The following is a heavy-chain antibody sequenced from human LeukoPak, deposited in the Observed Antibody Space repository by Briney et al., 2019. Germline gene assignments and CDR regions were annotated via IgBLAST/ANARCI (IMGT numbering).Heavy chain of an antibody. V-gene: IGHV4-34*01. J-gene: IGHJ6*03. CDR1: GGSFSGYY. CDR3: ARVRITMVRGVKSRRTYYMDV. D-gene: IGHD3-10*01. Sequence: SETLSLTCAVYGGSFSGYYWSWIRQPPGKGLEWIGEINHSGSTNYNPSLKSRVTISVDTSKNQLSLKLSSVTAADTAVYYCARVRITMVRGVKSRRTYYMDVWGKGTTVTVSS. CDR2: INHSGST.